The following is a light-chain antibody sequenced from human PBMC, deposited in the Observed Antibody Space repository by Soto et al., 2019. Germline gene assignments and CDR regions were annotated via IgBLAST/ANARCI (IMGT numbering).Light chain of an antibody. Sequence: DIQMTQSPSTLSASVGDRVTITCRASQSISSWLAWYQQRPGRAPKLLIYKAATLQSGVPSRFSGSGSGTEFTLTISSLQPDDFATYYCQQYGSYRTFGQGTKV. CDR1: QSISSW. V-gene: IGKV1-5*03. CDR3: QQYGSYRT. J-gene: IGKJ1*01. CDR2: KAA.